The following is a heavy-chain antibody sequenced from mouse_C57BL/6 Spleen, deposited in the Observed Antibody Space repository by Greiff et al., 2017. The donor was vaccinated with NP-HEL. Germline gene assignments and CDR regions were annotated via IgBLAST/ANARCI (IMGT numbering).Heavy chain of an antibody. D-gene: IGHD1-1*01. V-gene: IGHV1-15*01. CDR1: GYTFTDYE. J-gene: IGHJ1*03. CDR2: IDPETGGT. CDR3: TRSGGSSYGYFDV. Sequence: VKLMESGAELVRPGASVTLSCKASGYTFTDYEMHWVKQTPVHGLEWIGAIDPETGGTAYNQKFKGKAILTADKSSSTAYMELRSLTSEDSAVYYCTRSGGSSYGYFDVWGTGTTVTVSS.